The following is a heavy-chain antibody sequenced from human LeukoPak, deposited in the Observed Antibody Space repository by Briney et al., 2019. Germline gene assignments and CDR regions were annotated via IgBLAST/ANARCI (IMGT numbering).Heavy chain of an antibody. Sequence: PGGSLRLSCAASGFTFSSYWMSWARQAPGKGLEWVANIKQDGSEKYYVDSVKGRFTISRDNAKNSLYLQMNSLRAEDTAMYYCAKKGQGSVMVRGYFDYWGQGTLVTVSS. V-gene: IGHV3-7*03. CDR3: AKKGQGSVMVRGYFDY. D-gene: IGHD3-10*01. CDR2: IKQDGSEK. CDR1: GFTFSSYW. J-gene: IGHJ4*02.